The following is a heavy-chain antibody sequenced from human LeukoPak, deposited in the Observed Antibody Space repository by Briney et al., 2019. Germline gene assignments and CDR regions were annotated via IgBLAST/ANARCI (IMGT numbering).Heavy chain of an antibody. CDR2: IWYDGSNK. J-gene: IGHJ4*02. V-gene: IGHV3-33*01. D-gene: IGHD6-13*01. CDR1: GFTFSSYG. Sequence: GGSLRLSCAASGFTFSSYGMHWVRQAPGKGLEWVAVIWYDGSNKYYADSVKGRFTISRDNSKNTLYLQMNSLRAEDTAVYYCARDSRTGSWRSSFDYWGQGTLVTVFS. CDR3: ARDSRTGSWRSSFDY.